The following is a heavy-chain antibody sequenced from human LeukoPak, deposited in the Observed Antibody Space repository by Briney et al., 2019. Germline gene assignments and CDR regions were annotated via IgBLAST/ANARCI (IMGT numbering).Heavy chain of an antibody. Sequence: SGGSLRLSCAASGFTFSSYAMSWVRQAPGKGLEWVSAISGSGGSTYYADSVKGRFTISRDNAKNSLYLQMNSLRAEDTAVYYCAREFHIVGYLSYYYYGMDVWGQGTTVTVSS. CDR1: GFTFSSYA. V-gene: IGHV3-23*01. CDR2: ISGSGGST. D-gene: IGHD1-26*01. J-gene: IGHJ6*02. CDR3: AREFHIVGYLSYYYYGMDV.